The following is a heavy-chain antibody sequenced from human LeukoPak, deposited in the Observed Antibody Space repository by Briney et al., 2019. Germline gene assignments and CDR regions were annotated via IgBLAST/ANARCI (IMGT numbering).Heavy chain of an antibody. CDR2: IYTSGST. Sequence: PSETLSLTCTVSGGSISSYYWSWIRQPAGKGLEWIGRIYTSGSTNYNPSLKSRVTMSVDTSKNQFSLKLSSVTAADTAVYYCARADFWSVPRQGYYHYYMDVWGKGTTVTVSS. D-gene: IGHD3-3*01. CDR3: ARADFWSVPRQGYYHYYMDV. J-gene: IGHJ6*03. V-gene: IGHV4-4*07. CDR1: GGSISSYY.